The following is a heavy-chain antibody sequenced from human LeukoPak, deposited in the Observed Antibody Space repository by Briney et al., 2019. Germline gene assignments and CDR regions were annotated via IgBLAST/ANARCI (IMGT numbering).Heavy chain of an antibody. CDR1: GYTLTELS. D-gene: IGHD3-16*01. Sequence: ASVTVSCKVSGYTLTELSMHWLRQAPGKGLEGMGGFDPEDGETIYAQKFKGRVTITEDTSTDTAYMELSSLRSEDTAVYYCATEGAGGGYFDYGGWGTVVTVTA. J-gene: IGHJ4*02. CDR2: FDPEDGET. CDR3: ATEGAGGGYFDY. V-gene: IGHV1-24*01.